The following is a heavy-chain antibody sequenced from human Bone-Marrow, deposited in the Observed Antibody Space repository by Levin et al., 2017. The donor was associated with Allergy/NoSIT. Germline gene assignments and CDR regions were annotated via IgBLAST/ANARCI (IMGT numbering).Heavy chain of an antibody. V-gene: IGHV5-51*01. Sequence: KVSCEVSGYNFANHYIAWVRQLPGRGPEWMAIIYPGDSATTYNPSFEGHVSVSVDTSVNAAYLQWSSLGASDTAMYYCARQVGIFGIVTYGNYFDVWGQGTLVTVS. CDR3: ARQVGIFGIVTYGNYFDV. D-gene: IGHD3-10*01. CDR1: GYNFANHY. J-gene: IGHJ4*02. CDR2: IYPGDSAT.